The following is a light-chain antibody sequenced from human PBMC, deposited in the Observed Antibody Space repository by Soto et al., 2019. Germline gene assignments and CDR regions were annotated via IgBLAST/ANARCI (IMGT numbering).Light chain of an antibody. CDR1: SSDVGAYNY. V-gene: IGLV2-8*01. Sequence: QSALTHPPSATGSPGQSVTISCTGTSSDVGAYNYVSWYQHHPGKAPKLMVYEVNKRPSGVPDRFSGSKSGNTASLTVSGLQAEDEADYYCTSHAGTINFPYHFRPGSKVTAL. J-gene: IGLJ1*01. CDR2: EVN. CDR3: TSHAGTINFPYH.